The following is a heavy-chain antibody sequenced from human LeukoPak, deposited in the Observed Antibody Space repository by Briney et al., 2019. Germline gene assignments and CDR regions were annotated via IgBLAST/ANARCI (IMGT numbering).Heavy chain of an antibody. Sequence: PGGSLRLSCAASGFTFSSYGMHWVRQAPGKGLEWVAFIRYDGSNKYYADSVKGRFTISRDNSKNTLYLQMNSLRAEDTAVYYCAKDQRSYSSYYYFDYWGQGTLVTVSS. J-gene: IGHJ4*02. D-gene: IGHD6-6*01. CDR1: GFTFSSYG. CDR3: AKDQRSYSSYYYFDY. CDR2: IRYDGSNK. V-gene: IGHV3-30*02.